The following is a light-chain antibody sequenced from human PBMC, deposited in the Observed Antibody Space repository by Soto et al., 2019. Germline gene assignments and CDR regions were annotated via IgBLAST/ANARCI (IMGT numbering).Light chain of an antibody. J-gene: IGKJ1*01. CDR3: QQYGGLPRT. CDR2: GAS. CDR1: QSVSSSY. V-gene: IGKV3-20*01. Sequence: EIVLTQSPGTLSLSPGERATLSCRASQSVSSSYLAWYQQKPGQAPRLLIYGASSRATGIPDRFSGSGSGTDFTLTISRLETEDFAVYYCQQYGGLPRTFGQGTKVDIK.